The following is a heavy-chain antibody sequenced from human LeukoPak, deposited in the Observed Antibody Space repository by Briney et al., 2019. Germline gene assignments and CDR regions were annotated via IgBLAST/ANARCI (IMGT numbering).Heavy chain of an antibody. CDR3: AKGQQLDIAVAGTGSDAFDI. D-gene: IGHD6-19*01. J-gene: IGHJ3*02. V-gene: IGHV3-23*01. Sequence: PGGTLRLSCTASGFTFSTYGMSWVRQAPGKGLEWVSAISGSGGSTYYADSVKGRFTISRDNSKNTLYLQMNSLRAEDTAVYYCAKGQQLDIAVAGTGSDAFDIWGQGTMVTVSS. CDR1: GFTFSTYG. CDR2: ISGSGGST.